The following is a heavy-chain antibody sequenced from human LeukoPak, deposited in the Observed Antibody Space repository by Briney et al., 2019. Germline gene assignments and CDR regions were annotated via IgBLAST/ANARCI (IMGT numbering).Heavy chain of an antibody. Sequence: GGSLRLSCGVSGFTFSSYAMSWVRQAPGKGLEWVSAISGSGGSTYYADSVKGRFTISRDNSKNTLYLQMNSLRAEDTAVYYCAKKSYYYDSSGSQGHDAFDIWGQGTMVTVSS. J-gene: IGHJ3*02. V-gene: IGHV3-23*01. D-gene: IGHD3-22*01. CDR2: ISGSGGST. CDR1: GFTFSSYA. CDR3: AKKSYYYDSSGSQGHDAFDI.